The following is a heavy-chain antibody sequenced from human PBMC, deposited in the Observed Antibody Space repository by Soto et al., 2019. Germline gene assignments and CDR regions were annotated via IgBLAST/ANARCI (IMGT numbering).Heavy chain of an antibody. D-gene: IGHD2-8*01. J-gene: IGHJ5*02. CDR2: IIPIFATA. Sequence: QVQLVQSGAEVKKPGSSVKVSCKASGGTFSSYGISWVRQAPGQGLEWMGGIIPIFATANYAQKFQGRVPITADESTSTAYMELSSLRSEDTAVYYCSRSSPNRTNGVCYGMRWFDPWGQGNLVTVSS. CDR3: SRSSPNRTNGVCYGMRWFDP. V-gene: IGHV1-69*01. CDR1: GGTFSSYG.